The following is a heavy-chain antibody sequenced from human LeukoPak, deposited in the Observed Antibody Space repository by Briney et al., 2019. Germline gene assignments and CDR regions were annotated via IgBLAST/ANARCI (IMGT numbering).Heavy chain of an antibody. V-gene: IGHV4-31*03. CDR1: GGSISSGGYY. D-gene: IGHD6-13*01. CDR2: IYYSGST. Sequence: SETLSLTCTVSGGSISSGGYYWSWIRQHPGKGLEWIGYIYYSGSTYYNPSLKSRVTISVDTSKNQFSLKLSSVTAADTAVYYCAMSGPGAAGTIFDYWGQGTLVTVSS. CDR3: AMSGPGAAGTIFDY. J-gene: IGHJ4*02.